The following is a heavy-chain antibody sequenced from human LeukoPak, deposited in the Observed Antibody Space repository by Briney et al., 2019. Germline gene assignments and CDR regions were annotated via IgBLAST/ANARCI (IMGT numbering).Heavy chain of an antibody. V-gene: IGHV3-30-3*01. CDR2: ISYDGSNK. CDR3: ARPRRQYDSLDY. Sequence: GGSLRLSCAASGFTFGSYAMHWVRQAPGKGLEWVAVISYDGSNKYYADSVKGRFTISRDNSKNTLYLQMNSLRAEDTAVYYCARPRRQYDSLDYWGQGTLVTVSS. CDR1: GFTFGSYA. J-gene: IGHJ4*02. D-gene: IGHD3-9*01.